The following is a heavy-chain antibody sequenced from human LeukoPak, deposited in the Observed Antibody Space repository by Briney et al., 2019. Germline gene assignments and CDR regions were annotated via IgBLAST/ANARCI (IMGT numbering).Heavy chain of an antibody. Sequence: PSETLSLTCTVSGGSISSYYWSWIRQPAGKGLEWIGRIYISGSTNYNPSLKSRVTISVDKSKNQFSLKLSSVTAADTAVYYCARDCSGGSCYSGYYYYYMDVWGKGTTVTVSS. J-gene: IGHJ6*03. CDR1: GGSISSYY. CDR3: ARDCSGGSCYSGYYYYYMDV. D-gene: IGHD2-15*01. CDR2: IYISGST. V-gene: IGHV4-4*07.